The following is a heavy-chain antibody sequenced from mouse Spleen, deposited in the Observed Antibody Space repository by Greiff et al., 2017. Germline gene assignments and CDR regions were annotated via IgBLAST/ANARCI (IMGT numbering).Heavy chain of an antibody. V-gene: IGHV2-6-4*01. J-gene: IGHJ4*01. Sequence: VQVVESGPGLVAPSQSLSITCTVSGFSLSRYSVHWVRQPPGKGLEWLGMIWGGGSTDYNSALKSRLSISKDNSKSQVFLKMNSLQTDDTAMYYCAREGDYDEGYYAMDYWGQGTSVTVSS. D-gene: IGHD2-4*01. CDR2: IWGGGST. CDR3: AREGDYDEGYYAMDY. CDR1: GFSLSRYS.